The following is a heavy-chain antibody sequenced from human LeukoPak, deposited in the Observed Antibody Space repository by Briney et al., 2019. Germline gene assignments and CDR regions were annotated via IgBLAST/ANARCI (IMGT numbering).Heavy chain of an antibody. J-gene: IGHJ4*02. Sequence: GGSLRLSCAASGFIFSDYSMNWVRQAPGKGLEWVSSISSGSSYIYYADSVKGRFTISRDNGKTSLYLQMSSLRTEDTAVHYCARGRVTTLYYFDYWGQGTLVTVSS. CDR2: ISSGSSYI. CDR1: GFIFSDYS. V-gene: IGHV3-21*04. CDR3: ARGRVTTLYYFDY. D-gene: IGHD4-17*01.